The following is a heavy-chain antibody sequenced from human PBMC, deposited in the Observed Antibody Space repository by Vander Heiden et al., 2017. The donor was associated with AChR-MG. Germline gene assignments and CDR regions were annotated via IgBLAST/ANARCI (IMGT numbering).Heavy chain of an antibody. D-gene: IGHD3-22*01. CDR3: ARGPRNYDSSGYSRPSYYFDY. CDR1: DASISCDGSS. V-gene: IGHV4-31*03. Sequence: QVQLQESGPGLVKPSQTLSLTCTVSDASISCDGSSWTGIRQHPGKGLEWIGYIYASGSTYYNPSLKSRVTISVDTSKNQFSLKLSSVTAADTAVYYCARGPRNYDSSGYSRPSYYFDYWGQGTLVTVSS. J-gene: IGHJ4*02. CDR2: IYASGST.